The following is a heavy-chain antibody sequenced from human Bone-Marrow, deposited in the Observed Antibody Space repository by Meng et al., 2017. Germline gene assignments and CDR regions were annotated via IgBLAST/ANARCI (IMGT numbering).Heavy chain of an antibody. CDR1: GGTFSSYT. CDR2: SIPILGIA. J-gene: IGHJ3*01. Sequence: SVKVSCKASGGTFSSYTISWVRQAPGQGLEWMGRSIPILGIANYAQKFQGRVTITADKSTSTAYMELSSLRSEDTAVYYCARVVGALDAFDLWGQGTMVTVSS. V-gene: IGHV1-69*02. D-gene: IGHD1-26*01. CDR3: ARVVGALDAFDL.